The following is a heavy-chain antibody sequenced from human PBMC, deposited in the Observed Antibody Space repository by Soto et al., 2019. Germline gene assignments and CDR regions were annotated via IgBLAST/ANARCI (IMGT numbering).Heavy chain of an antibody. V-gene: IGHV1-3*01. Sequence: VKVSCKASGYTFTSYDINWVRQVPGQRLEWMGWINAGNGNTKYSQKFQGRVTITRDTSASTAYMELSSLRSEDTAVYYCARDEVFWSGYSAYFDYWGQGTLVTVSS. J-gene: IGHJ4*02. CDR3: ARDEVFWSGYSAYFDY. D-gene: IGHD3-3*01. CDR1: GYTFTSYD. CDR2: INAGNGNT.